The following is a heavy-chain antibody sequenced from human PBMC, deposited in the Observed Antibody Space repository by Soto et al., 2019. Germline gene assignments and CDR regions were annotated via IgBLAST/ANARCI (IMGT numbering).Heavy chain of an antibody. CDR3: AHRPSYCSGGSCYSGFDY. V-gene: IGHV2-5*02. CDR1: GFSLSTSGVG. CDR2: IYWDDDK. J-gene: IGHJ4*02. Sequence: QITLKESGPTLVKPTQTLTLTCTFSGFSLSTSGVGVGWIRQPPGKALEWLALIYWDDDKRDSPSLKSRLTNTKDTSKNQAVLTMTNMDPVDTATYYCAHRPSYCSGGSCYSGFDYWGQGTLVTVSS. D-gene: IGHD2-15*01.